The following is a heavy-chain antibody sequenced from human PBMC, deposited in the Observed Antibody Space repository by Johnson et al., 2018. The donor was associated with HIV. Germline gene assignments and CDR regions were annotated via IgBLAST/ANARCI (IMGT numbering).Heavy chain of an antibody. CDR1: RFTFSSYA. J-gene: IGHJ3*02. V-gene: IGHV3-30*04. CDR2: IWYDGSNK. Sequence: QVQLVESGGGLVQPGGSLRLSCAASRFTFSSYAMHWVRQAPGKGLAWVAVIWYDGSNKYYTDSVKGRFTISRDNSKNTLYLQMNSLRAEDTAVYFCARGPIADDAFDIWGQGTKVSVSS. D-gene: IGHD3-16*02. CDR3: ARGPIADDAFDI.